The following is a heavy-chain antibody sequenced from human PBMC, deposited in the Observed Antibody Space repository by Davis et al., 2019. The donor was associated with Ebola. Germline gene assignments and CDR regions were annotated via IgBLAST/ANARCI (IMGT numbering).Heavy chain of an antibody. Sequence: PGGSLRLSCAASGFTFSSYAMTWVRQAPGKGLEWVSAISGSGGSTYYADSMKGRFTISRDNAKNTVYLEMNSLKAEDTAVYYCAKSGLSFGVVKYHYGMDVWGKGTTVTVSS. CDR2: ISGSGGST. J-gene: IGHJ6*04. D-gene: IGHD3-3*01. V-gene: IGHV3-23*01. CDR3: AKSGLSFGVVKYHYGMDV. CDR1: GFTFSSYA.